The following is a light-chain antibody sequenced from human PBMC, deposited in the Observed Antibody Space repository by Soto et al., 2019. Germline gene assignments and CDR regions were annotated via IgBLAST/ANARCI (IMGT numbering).Light chain of an antibody. CDR2: AVI. Sequence: SALTQPRSVSGSPGQSVTISCTGTSSDIGGFNYVSWYQHHPGKAPKVILYAVIKRPSGVPDRFSASKSGNTASLTISGLQAEDEADYYCCSYAGSYTFVFGTGTKVTV. CDR1: SSDIGGFNY. CDR3: CSYAGSYTFV. V-gene: IGLV2-11*01. J-gene: IGLJ1*01.